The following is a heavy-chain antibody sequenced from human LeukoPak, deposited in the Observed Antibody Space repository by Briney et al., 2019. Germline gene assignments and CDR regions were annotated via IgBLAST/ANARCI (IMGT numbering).Heavy chain of an antibody. CDR1: GFTFSSYG. D-gene: IGHD5-18*01. CDR2: IWYDGSNK. Sequence: GGSLRLSCAASGFTFSSYGMHWVRQAPGKGLEWVAVIWYDGSNKYYADSAKGRFTISRDNSKNTLYLRMNRLRAEDTAVYYCAKDSGYSYGTLDYRGQGTLVTVSS. V-gene: IGHV3-33*06. J-gene: IGHJ4*02. CDR3: AKDSGYSYGTLDY.